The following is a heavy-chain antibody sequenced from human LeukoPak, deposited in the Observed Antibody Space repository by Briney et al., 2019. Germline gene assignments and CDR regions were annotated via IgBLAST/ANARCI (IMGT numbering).Heavy chain of an antibody. CDR3: AAGHPVYFNF. CDR2: IYYTGTT. Sequence: KPSETLSLTCTVSGASISSYYWSWIRQPPGQGLEWIGYIYYTGTTNYNPSLRSRVTISLDTSKNQFSLRLTSVTAADAAIYYCAAGHPVYFNFWGQGTLLTVSS. J-gene: IGHJ4*02. CDR1: GASISSYY. V-gene: IGHV4-59*01.